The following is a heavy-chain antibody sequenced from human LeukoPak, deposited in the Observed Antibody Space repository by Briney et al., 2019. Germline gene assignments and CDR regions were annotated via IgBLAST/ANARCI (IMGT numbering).Heavy chain of an antibody. CDR3: ARGPDSSGWPPYFDY. J-gene: IGHJ4*02. V-gene: IGHV4-59*01. Sequence: SETLSLTCTVSGGSISSYYWSWIRQPPGKGLEWIGYIYYSGSTNYNPSLKSRVAISVDTSKNQFSLKLSSVTAADTAVYYCARGPDSSGWPPYFDYWGQGTLVTVSS. D-gene: IGHD6-19*01. CDR1: GGSISSYY. CDR2: IYYSGST.